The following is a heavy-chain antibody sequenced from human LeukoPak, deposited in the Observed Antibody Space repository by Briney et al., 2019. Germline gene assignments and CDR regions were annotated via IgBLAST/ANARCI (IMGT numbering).Heavy chain of an antibody. Sequence: SETLSLTCTVSGGSISSSSYYWGWIRQPPGKGLEWIGSIYYSGSTYYNPSLKSRVTISVDTSKNQLSLKLSSVTAADTAVYYCARSSAGGSCYSECWFDPWGQGTLVTVSS. CDR2: IYYSGST. J-gene: IGHJ5*02. CDR1: GGSISSSSYY. D-gene: IGHD2-15*01. V-gene: IGHV4-39*01. CDR3: ARSSAGGSCYSECWFDP.